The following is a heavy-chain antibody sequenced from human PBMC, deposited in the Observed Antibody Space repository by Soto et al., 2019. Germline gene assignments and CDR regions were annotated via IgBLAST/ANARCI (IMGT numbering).Heavy chain of an antibody. J-gene: IGHJ4*02. CDR1: GGSISSSSYY. V-gene: IGHV4-39*01. D-gene: IGHD3-16*02. CDR3: ARLRGYQFDD. CDR2: IYYSGST. Sequence: SETLSLTCTVSGGSISSSSYYWGWIRQPPGKGLEWIGSIYYSGSTYYNPSLKSRVTISVDTSKNQFSLKLSSVTAADTAVYYCARLRGYQFDDWGQGTLVTVSS.